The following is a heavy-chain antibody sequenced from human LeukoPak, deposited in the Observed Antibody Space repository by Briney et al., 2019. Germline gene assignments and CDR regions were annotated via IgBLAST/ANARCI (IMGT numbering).Heavy chain of an antibody. Sequence: SETLSLTCTVSGGSISSGSYYRSWIRQPAGKGLEWIGRIYTSGSTNYNPSLKSRVTISVDTSKNQFSLKLSSVTAADTAVYYCARDGVLDYYYYYMDVWGKGTTVTVSS. D-gene: IGHD3-16*01. V-gene: IGHV4-61*02. CDR1: GGSISSGSYY. CDR3: ARDGVLDYYYYYMDV. CDR2: IYTSGST. J-gene: IGHJ6*03.